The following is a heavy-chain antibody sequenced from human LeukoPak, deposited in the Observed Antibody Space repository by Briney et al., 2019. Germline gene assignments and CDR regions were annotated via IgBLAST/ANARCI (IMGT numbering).Heavy chain of an antibody. CDR3: ARGGPLDAFDI. CDR2: INHSGST. CDR1: GGSFSGYY. V-gene: IGHV4-34*01. J-gene: IGHJ3*02. Sequence: SETLSLTCAVYGGSFSGYYWSWIRQPPGKGLEWIGEINHSGSTYYNPSLKSRVTISVDTSKKQFSLKLSSVTAADTAVYYCARGGPLDAFDIWGQGTMVPVSS.